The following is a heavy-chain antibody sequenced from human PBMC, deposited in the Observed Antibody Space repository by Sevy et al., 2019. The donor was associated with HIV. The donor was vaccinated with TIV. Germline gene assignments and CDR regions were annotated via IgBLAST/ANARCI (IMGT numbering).Heavy chain of an antibody. CDR3: ARGYCSSTSCPFDY. CDR2: IYYSGST. D-gene: IGHD2-2*01. V-gene: IGHV4-59*01. Sequence: SETLSLTCTVSGGSISSYYWSWIRQPPGKGLEWIGYIYYSGSTNYHPSLKSRVTISVDTPQNQYSLKLSSVTAADTAVYYCARGYCSSTSCPFDYWGQGTLVTVSS. CDR1: GGSISSYY. J-gene: IGHJ4*02.